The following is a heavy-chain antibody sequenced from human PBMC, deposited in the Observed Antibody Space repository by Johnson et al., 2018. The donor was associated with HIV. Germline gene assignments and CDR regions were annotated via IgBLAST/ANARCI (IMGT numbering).Heavy chain of an antibody. CDR1: GFTFDDYA. CDR3: ASQQWELGSHDAFDI. CDR2: INWNGGST. D-gene: IGHD1-26*01. Sequence: VQLVESGGGLIQPGGSLRLSCAASGFTFDDYAMSWVRQGPRKGLEWVSGINWNGGSTGFADSVKGRFTISRDNAKNSLYLQMNSLRAEDTALYYCASQQWELGSHDAFDIWGQGTMVTVSS. V-gene: IGHV3-20*04. J-gene: IGHJ3*02.